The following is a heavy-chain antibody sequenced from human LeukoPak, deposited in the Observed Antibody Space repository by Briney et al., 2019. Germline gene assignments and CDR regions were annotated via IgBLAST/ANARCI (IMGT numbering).Heavy chain of an antibody. V-gene: IGHV3-33*01. CDR2: IWYDGSNK. CDR1: GFTFSSYG. CDR3: ARVGGYGRTYYYYYGMDV. D-gene: IGHD5-18*01. Sequence: GGSLRLSCAASGFTFSSYGMHWVRQAPGKGLEWVAGIWYDGSNKYYADSVKGRFTISRDNSKNTLYLQMNSLRAEDTAVYYCARVGGYGRTYYYYYGMDVWGQGTTVTVSS. J-gene: IGHJ6*02.